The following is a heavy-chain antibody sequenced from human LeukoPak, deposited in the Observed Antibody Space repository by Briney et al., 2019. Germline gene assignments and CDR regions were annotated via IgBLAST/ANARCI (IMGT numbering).Heavy chain of an antibody. J-gene: IGHJ6*03. CDR3: ARDHDILTGYSEYYYYYYYMDV. V-gene: IGHV1-2*02. CDR2: INPNSGGT. Sequence: ASVKVSCKASGYTFTGYYMHWVRQAPGQGLEWMGWINPNSGGTNYAQNFQGRVTMTRDTSISTAYMELSRLRSDDTAVYYCARDHDILTGYSEYYYYYYYMDVWGKGTTVTVSS. CDR1: GYTFTGYY. D-gene: IGHD3-9*01.